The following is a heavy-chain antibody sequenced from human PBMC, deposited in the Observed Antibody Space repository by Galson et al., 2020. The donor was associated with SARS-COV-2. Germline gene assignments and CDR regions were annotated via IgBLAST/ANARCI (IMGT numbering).Heavy chain of an antibody. V-gene: IGHV4-30-4*01. D-gene: IGHD3-9*01. CDR3: AREPYDILTGYYYDENAFDI. J-gene: IGHJ3*02. CDR1: GGSISSGDYY. Sequence: SETLSLTCTVSGGSISSGDYYWSWIRQPPGKGLEWIGYIYYSGSTYYNPSLKSRVTISVDTSKNQFSLKLSSVTAADTAVYYCAREPYDILTGYYYDENAFDIWGQGTMVTVSS. CDR2: IYYSGST.